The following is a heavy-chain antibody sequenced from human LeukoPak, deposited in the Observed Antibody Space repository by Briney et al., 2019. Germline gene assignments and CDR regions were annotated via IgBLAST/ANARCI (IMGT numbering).Heavy chain of an antibody. CDR1: GFTFSSYA. CDR3: AKGVGATTLYMFDY. CDR2: ISGSGGST. J-gene: IGHJ4*02. Sequence: GGSLRLSCAASGFTFSSYAMHWVRQAPGKGLEWVSAISGSGGSTYYADSVKGRLTISRDNSKNTLYLQMNSLRAEDTAVYYCAKGVGATTLYMFDYWGQGTLVTVSS. V-gene: IGHV3-23*01. D-gene: IGHD1-26*01.